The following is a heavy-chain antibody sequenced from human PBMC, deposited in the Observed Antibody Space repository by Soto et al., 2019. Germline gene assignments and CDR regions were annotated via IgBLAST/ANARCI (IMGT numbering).Heavy chain of an antibody. V-gene: IGHV3-23*01. CDR1: GIMFGQYA. J-gene: IGHJ6*02. CDR2: VGPSGAST. CDR3: ARDQLILPAHDFFYGSDV. D-gene: IGHD2-21*02. Sequence: GGSLRLSCAASGIMFGQYAMSWVRLAPGKGLEWVSVVGPSGASTFYADSVRGRSTISRDNAKNSVYLQMNSLRAEDTAVYYCARDQLILPAHDFFYGSDVWGQGAKVTVSS.